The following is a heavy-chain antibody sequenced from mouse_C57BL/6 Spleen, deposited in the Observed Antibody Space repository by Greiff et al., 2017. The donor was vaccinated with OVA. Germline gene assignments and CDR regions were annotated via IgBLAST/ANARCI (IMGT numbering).Heavy chain of an antibody. J-gene: IGHJ3*01. V-gene: IGHV1-22*01. CDR3: ARGGNRGCFAY. CDR1: GYTFTDYN. Sequence: VQLQQSGPELVKPGASVKMSCKASGYTFTDYNMHWVKQSHGKSLEWIGYINPNNGGTSYNQKFKGKATLTVNKSSSTAYMALRSLTSEDSAVYYCARGGNRGCFAYWGQGTLVTVSA. CDR2: INPNNGGT. D-gene: IGHD2-1*01.